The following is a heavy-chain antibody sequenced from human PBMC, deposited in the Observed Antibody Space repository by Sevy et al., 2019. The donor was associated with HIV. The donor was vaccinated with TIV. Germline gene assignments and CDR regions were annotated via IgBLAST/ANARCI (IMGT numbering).Heavy chain of an antibody. CDR1: GFTFSSYS. CDR3: ASPPRHYSGSPFYMDV. J-gene: IGHJ6*03. CDR2: ISSSSSYI. V-gene: IGHV3-21*01. Sequence: GGSLRLSCAASGFTFSSYSMNWVRQAPGKGLEWVSSISSSSSYIYYAYSVKGRFTISRDNAKNPLYLQMNSLRAEDTAVYYCASPPRHYSGSPFYMDVWGKGTTVTVSS. D-gene: IGHD1-26*01.